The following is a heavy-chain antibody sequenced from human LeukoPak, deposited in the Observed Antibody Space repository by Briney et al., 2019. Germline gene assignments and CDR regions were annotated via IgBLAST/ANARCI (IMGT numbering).Heavy chain of an antibody. J-gene: IGHJ4*02. V-gene: IGHV3-66*01. Sequence: GGSLRLSCAASGFSVSSNDMNWVRQAPGKGLEWVSIIHIGNSTYYADSVKGRFTISRDNSKNTLYLQMNSLRAEDTAVYYCAADWPLDYWGQGTLVTVSS. D-gene: IGHD3/OR15-3a*01. CDR1: GFSVSSND. CDR2: IHIGNST. CDR3: AADWPLDY.